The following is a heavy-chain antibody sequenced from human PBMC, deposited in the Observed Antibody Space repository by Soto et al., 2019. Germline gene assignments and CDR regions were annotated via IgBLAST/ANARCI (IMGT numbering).Heavy chain of an antibody. Sequence: GGSLRLSCVASGFNLNNAWMNWVRQGPGRGLEWVGRIKSRADDETTDYAAAVKGRFTISRDNSKNTLYLQMNSLRAEDTAVYYCAKDRHLPLLVVVPAASDVWGKGTTVTVSS. CDR2: IKSRADDETT. V-gene: IGHV3-15*07. J-gene: IGHJ6*04. CDR1: GFNLNNAW. CDR3: AKDRHLPLLVVVPAASDV. D-gene: IGHD2-2*01.